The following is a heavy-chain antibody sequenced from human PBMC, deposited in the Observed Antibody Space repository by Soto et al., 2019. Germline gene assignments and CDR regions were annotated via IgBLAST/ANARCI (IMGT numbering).Heavy chain of an antibody. CDR2: VNHSGNT. D-gene: IGHD2-8*01. CDR1: GESFGVHY. CDR3: ARATIQGHQSAVGVGVSQTLDY. V-gene: IGHV4-34*01. Sequence: SETLSLTCAVEGESFGVHYWSWTRQPAAKGLEWIGEVNHSGNTNYNPALKSRVTISEDTSKSQFSLKLTSVTAADTAIYYCARATIQGHQSAVGVGVSQTLDYWGQG. J-gene: IGHJ4*02.